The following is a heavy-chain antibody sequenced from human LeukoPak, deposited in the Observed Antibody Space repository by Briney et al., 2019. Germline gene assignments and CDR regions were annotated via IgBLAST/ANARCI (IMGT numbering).Heavy chain of an antibody. Sequence: QPGGSLRLSCAASGFTFSSYAMSGVRPSPGKGLQWVSAISGSAGSQYYAASVKGRFTISRDNSKNTLYLQMNSLRAEDTAVYYCASYDVLTGYSRHPLKRWSQGTLVTVSS. J-gene: IGHJ4*02. CDR3: ASYDVLTGYSRHPLKR. V-gene: IGHV3-23*01. CDR1: GFTFSSYA. CDR2: ISGSAGSQ. D-gene: IGHD3-9*01.